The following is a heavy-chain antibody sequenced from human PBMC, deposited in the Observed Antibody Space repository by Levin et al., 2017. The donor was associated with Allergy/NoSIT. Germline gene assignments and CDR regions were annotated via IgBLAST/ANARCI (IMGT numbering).Heavy chain of an antibody. J-gene: IGHJ4*02. CDR2: IYYSGST. Sequence: SETLSLTCTVSGGSISSYYWSWIRQPPGKGLEWIGYIYYSGSTNYNPSLKSRVTISVDTSKNQFSLKLSSVTAADTAVYYCAREAGQAYFDYWGQGTLVTVSS. CDR3: AREAGQAYFDY. CDR1: GGSISSYY. D-gene: IGHD6-19*01. V-gene: IGHV4-59*01.